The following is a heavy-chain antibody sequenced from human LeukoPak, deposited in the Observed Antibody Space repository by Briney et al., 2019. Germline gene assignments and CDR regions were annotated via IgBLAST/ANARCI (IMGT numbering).Heavy chain of an antibody. CDR1: GGSISSYY. D-gene: IGHD1-14*01. V-gene: IGHV4-59*01. CDR2: IYYSGST. CDR3: ARGPGGSDY. J-gene: IGHJ4*02. Sequence: SETLSLTCTVSGGSISSYYWSWIRQPPGKGLEWIGYIYYSGSTNYDPSLKSRVIISVDTSKNQFSLKLSSETAADTAVYYCARGPGGSDYWGQGTLVTVSS.